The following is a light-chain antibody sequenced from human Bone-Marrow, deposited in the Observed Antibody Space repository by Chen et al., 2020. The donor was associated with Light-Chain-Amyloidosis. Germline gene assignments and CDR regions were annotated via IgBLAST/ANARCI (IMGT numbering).Light chain of an antibody. J-gene: IGLJ3*02. V-gene: IGLV1-47*01. CDR3: GSWDDGLSGPV. CDR2: RNN. Sequence: HSALTQSPSASGTPGQRVTISCSGDNSNIGGNYVYWYHQVPETAPKLLIYRNNQRPSGVPDRFSGSKSGASASLAISGLRSEDGADYYCGSWDDGLSGPVFGGGTRLTVL. CDR1: NSNIGGNY.